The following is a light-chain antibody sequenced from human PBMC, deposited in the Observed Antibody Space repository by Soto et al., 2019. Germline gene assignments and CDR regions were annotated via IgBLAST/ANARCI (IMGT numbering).Light chain of an antibody. J-gene: IGLJ1*01. V-gene: IGLV2-23*02. Sequence: QSVLAQPASVSGSPGQSITISCTGTSSDIGNFRLVSWFQQHPGKVPQVVMFEVNTRXSWVSNSLSGSRSGXXASLTISGLQTEDEADYYCCSYADNNTYVFGSGTKVTVL. CDR3: CSYADNNTYV. CDR2: EVN. CDR1: SSDIGNFRL.